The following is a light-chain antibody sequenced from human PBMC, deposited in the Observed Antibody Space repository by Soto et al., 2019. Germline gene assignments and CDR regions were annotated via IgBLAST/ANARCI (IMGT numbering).Light chain of an antibody. CDR1: DIGSKT. Sequence: SYELSQPPSVSVAPGQTAMITCGGNDIGSKTVHWYQQRPGQAPVLVVYDDRYRPSGIPERFSGSNSGSTATLTISRVEAGDEADYDCQVWDRNNNDVLFGGGTKVTVL. CDR2: DDR. J-gene: IGLJ3*02. CDR3: QVWDRNNNDVL. V-gene: IGLV3-21*02.